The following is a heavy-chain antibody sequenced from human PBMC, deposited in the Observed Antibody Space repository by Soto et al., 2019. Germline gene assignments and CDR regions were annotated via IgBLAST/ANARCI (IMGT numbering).Heavy chain of an antibody. D-gene: IGHD3-10*01. CDR3: ANLWFEESKYYFDY. CDR1: GYTLTELS. Sequence: ASVKVSFKVSGYTLTELSMHWVRQAPGKGVEWMGGFDPEDGETIYAQKYQGRVNMTEDTSTDTAYKELSSLRYEDTVVYYCANLWFEESKYYFDYWGQGTLVTVSS. V-gene: IGHV1-24*01. CDR2: FDPEDGET. J-gene: IGHJ4*02.